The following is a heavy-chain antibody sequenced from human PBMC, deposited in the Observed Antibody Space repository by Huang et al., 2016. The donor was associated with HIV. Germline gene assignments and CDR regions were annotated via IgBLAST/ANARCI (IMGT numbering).Heavy chain of an antibody. CDR3: ARERYYYDRSGYYTPVEYFHH. Sequence: QVQLVQSGAEVKKPGASVKVSCKASGYTFTNYAINWVRQAPGQRLWWMGLMSGYNGKTSYAQKVQGRVTMTKDTSTSTAYMELRSLISDDTAVYYCARERYYYDRSGYYTPVEYFHHWGQGTLVTVSS. CDR1: GYTFTNYA. V-gene: IGHV1-18*01. D-gene: IGHD3-22*01. CDR2: MSGYNGKT. J-gene: IGHJ1*01.